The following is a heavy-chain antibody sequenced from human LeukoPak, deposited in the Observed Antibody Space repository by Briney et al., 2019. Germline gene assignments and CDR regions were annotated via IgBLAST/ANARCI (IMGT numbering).Heavy chain of an antibody. D-gene: IGHD3-10*01. Sequence: SETLSLTCAVYGGSFSGYYWSWIRQPPGKGLEWIGEISHSGSTNYNPSLKSRVTISVDTSKNQFSLKLSSVTAADTAVYYCARGRYYYGSGSYSDYWGQGTLVTASS. V-gene: IGHV4-34*01. CDR2: ISHSGST. CDR1: GGSFSGYY. CDR3: ARGRYYYGSGSYSDY. J-gene: IGHJ4*02.